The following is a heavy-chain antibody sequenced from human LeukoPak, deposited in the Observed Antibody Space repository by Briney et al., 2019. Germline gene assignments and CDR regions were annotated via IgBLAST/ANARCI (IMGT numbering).Heavy chain of an antibody. CDR3: ARVTYYYDSSGYSSWFDP. J-gene: IGHJ5*02. CDR1: GGSSSSYY. CDR2: IYYSGST. D-gene: IGHD3-22*01. Sequence: SETLSLTCTGSGGSSSSYYWSWIRQPPGKGLEWIGYIYYSGSTNYNPSLKSRVTISVDTSKNQSSLKLSSVTAADTAMYYCARVTYYYDSSGYSSWFDPWGQGTLVTVSS. V-gene: IGHV4-59*01.